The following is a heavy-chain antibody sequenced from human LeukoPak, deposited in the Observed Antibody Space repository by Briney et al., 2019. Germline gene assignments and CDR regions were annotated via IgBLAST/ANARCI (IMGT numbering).Heavy chain of an antibody. J-gene: IGHJ4*02. CDR1: GYTFTGYY. CDR3: ARDYCGGDCFPDY. CDR2: INPNSGDT. Sequence: ASVKVSCKASGYTFTGYYVHWVRQAPGQGLAWMGRINPNSGDTNYAQKFQGRVTMTRDTSISTAYMGLSRLRSDDTAVYYCARDYCGGDCFPDYWGQGTLVTVSS. D-gene: IGHD2-21*02. V-gene: IGHV1-2*06.